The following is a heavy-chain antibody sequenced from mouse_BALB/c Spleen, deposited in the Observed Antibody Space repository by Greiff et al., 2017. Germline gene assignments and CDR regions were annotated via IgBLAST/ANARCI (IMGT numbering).Heavy chain of an antibody. CDR3: ARYDPYAMDY. J-gene: IGHJ4*01. V-gene: IGHV1-4*02. CDR1: GYTFTSYT. Sequence: QVQLQQSAAELARPGALVKMSCKASGYTFTSYTMHWVKQRPGQGLEWIGYINPSSGYTEYNQKFKDKTTLTADKSSSTAYMQLSSLTSEDSAVYYCARYDPYAMDYWGQGTSVTVSS. CDR2: INPSSGYT. D-gene: IGHD2-3*01.